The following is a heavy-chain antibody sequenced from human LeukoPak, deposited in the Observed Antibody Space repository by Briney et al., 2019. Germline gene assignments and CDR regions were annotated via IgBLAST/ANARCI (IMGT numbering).Heavy chain of an antibody. CDR3: ARASGMDV. J-gene: IGHJ6*02. CDR1: GFTFSSYG. Sequence: AGGSLRLSCAASGFTFSSYGMHWVRQAPGKGLEWVAAIWYDGSNKYYADSVKGRFTISRDNSKNTLYLQMNSLRAEDTAVYYCARASGMDVWGQGTTVTVSS. CDR2: IWYDGSNK. V-gene: IGHV3-33*01.